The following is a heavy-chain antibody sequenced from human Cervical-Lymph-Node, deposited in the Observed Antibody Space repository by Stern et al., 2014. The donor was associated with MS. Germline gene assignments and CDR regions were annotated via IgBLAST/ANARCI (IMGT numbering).Heavy chain of an antibody. J-gene: IGHJ6*02. CDR2: VNANGGSA. V-gene: IGHV1-46*01. CDR3: ATLYDSSGNYGMEV. CDR1: EYTFIRYY. Sequence: QDQLVQSGAQVKKPLASVEVSCKVSEYTFIRYYIQWVRQAPGQGLEWMGKVNANGGSARYAQKFQGRVTMASDTSTSTVSMELSSLRSEDTAVYYCATLYDSSGNYGMEVWGQGTTVIVSS. D-gene: IGHD5/OR15-5a*01.